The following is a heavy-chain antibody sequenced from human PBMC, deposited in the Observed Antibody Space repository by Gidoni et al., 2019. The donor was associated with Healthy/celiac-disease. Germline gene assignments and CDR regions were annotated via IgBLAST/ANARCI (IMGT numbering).Heavy chain of an antibody. V-gene: IGHV3-30*18. D-gene: IGHD3-10*01. CDR2: ISYDGSNK. CDR3: AKDLSGSGSYYGMDV. CDR1: GVTFSSYG. Sequence: QVQLVESGGGVVQPGRSLRLSCAASGVTFSSYGMHWVRKAPGKGLEWVAGISYDGSNKYYADAVKGRFTISRDNSKNTLYLQMNSLRAEETAVYYCAKDLSGSGSYYGMDVWGQGTTVTVSS. J-gene: IGHJ6*02.